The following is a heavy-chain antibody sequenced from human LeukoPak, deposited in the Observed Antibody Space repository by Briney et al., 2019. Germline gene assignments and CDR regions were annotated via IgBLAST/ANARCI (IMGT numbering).Heavy chain of an antibody. J-gene: IGHJ5*02. V-gene: IGHV4-59*01. CDR3: AKDLSGGVGWFDP. CDR1: GGSISSYQ. D-gene: IGHD1-1*01. CDR2: IYYSGDI. Sequence: SETLSLTCTVSGGSISSYQWSWIRQPPGKGLEWIGHIYYSGDINYNPSLKSRVTISVDTSKSQFSLKLTSVNAADTAVYYCAKDLSGGVGWFDPWGQGSLVTVSS.